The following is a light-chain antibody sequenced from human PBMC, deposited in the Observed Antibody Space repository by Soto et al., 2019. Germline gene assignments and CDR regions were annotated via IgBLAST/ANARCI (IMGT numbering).Light chain of an antibody. CDR1: SSDVGGYNY. CDR3: SSYGGTNSLKV. J-gene: IGLJ2*01. Sequence: QSVLTQPPSASGSPGQSVTISCTGTSSDVGGYNYVSWYQQHPGKAPKVMMYEVSKRPSGVPDRFSGCKFGNTASLTVSGLQAEDEADYYCSSYGGTNSLKVFGGGTKLTVL. CDR2: EVS. V-gene: IGLV2-8*01.